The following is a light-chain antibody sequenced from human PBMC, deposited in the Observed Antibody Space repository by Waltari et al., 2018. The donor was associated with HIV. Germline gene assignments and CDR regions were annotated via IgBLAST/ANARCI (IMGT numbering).Light chain of an antibody. CDR1: SSNIGSSY. CDR3: AAWDDSLSGYV. Sequence: QSVLTQPPSASGTPGQRVTISCSGSSSNIGSSYVYWYQQVPGTAPKLLIYSSNHRPSGVPDRFSGSKSGTSASLAISGLRSEDEAYYYCAAWDDSLSGYVFGTGTKVTVL. V-gene: IGLV1-47*01. CDR2: SSN. J-gene: IGLJ1*01.